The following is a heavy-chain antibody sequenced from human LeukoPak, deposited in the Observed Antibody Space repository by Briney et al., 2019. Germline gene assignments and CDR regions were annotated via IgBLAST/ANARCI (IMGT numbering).Heavy chain of an antibody. D-gene: IGHD6-19*01. CDR2: ISGSGGST. V-gene: IGHV3-23*01. CDR1: GFTFSSYA. J-gene: IGHJ1*01. CDR3: AKDTSPVAGVLGYFQH. Sequence: PGGSLRLSCAASGFTFSSYAMGWVRQAPGKGLEWVSAISGSGGSTYYADSVKGRFTISRDNSKNTLYLQMNSLRAEDTAVYYCAKDTSPVAGVLGYFQHWGQGTLVTVSS.